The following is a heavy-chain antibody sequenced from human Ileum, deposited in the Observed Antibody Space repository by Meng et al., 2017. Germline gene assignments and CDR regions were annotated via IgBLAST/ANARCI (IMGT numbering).Heavy chain of an antibody. CDR1: GFTFSSSW. D-gene: IGHD6-13*01. V-gene: IGHV3-74*01. CDR3: ARDPFRAAAGASYYYGFDV. CDR2: INPDGSNT. J-gene: IGHJ6*02. Sequence: GESLKISCAASGFTFSSSWFHWVRQAPGKGLVWVSRINPDGSNTAYADSVKGRFTISRDNAKNTLYLQMNSLRAEDTAVYYCARDPFRAAAGASYYYGFDVWGHETTVTVSS.